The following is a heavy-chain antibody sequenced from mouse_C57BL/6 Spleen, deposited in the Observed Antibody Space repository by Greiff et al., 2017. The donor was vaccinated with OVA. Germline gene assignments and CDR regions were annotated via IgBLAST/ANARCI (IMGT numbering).Heavy chain of an antibody. J-gene: IGHJ3*01. CDR2: IYPGSGST. CDR3: ARGRDDYDGTQAY. Sequence: VQLQQPGAELVKPGASVKMSCKASGYTLTSYWITWVKQRPGQGLEWIGDIYPGSGSTNYNEKFKSKATLTVDTSSSTAYMQLSSLTSEDSAVYYCARGRDDYDGTQAYWGQGTLVTVSA. V-gene: IGHV1-55*01. CDR1: GYTLTSYW. D-gene: IGHD2-4*01.